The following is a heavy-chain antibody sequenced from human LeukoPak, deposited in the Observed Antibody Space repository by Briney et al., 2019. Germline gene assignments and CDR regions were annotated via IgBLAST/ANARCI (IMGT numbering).Heavy chain of an antibody. CDR1: GGTFSSYA. J-gene: IGHJ4*02. V-gene: IGHV1-69*05. CDR3: ARDRSVGATRYFDY. CDR2: IIPIFGTA. Sequence: ASVKVSCKASGGTFSSYAISWVRQAPGQGLEWMGGIIPIFGTANYAQKFQGRVTITTDESTSTAYMELSSLRSEDTAVYYCARDRSVGATRYFDYWGQGTLVTVSS. D-gene: IGHD1-26*01.